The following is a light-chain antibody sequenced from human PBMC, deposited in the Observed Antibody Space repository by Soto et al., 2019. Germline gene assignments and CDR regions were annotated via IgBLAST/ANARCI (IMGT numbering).Light chain of an antibody. Sequence: EMVLTKSPGTLSLSPGERATLSCGASQIINSNFLAWYQQKLGQPPRLLISGASSTATGIPDRFSGSGSGTVFTHTIRRLEREAVAVYFWQQYASALTFGGAPKLEIK. J-gene: IGKJ4*01. CDR2: GAS. V-gene: IGKV3-20*01. CDR3: QQYASALT. CDR1: QIINSNF.